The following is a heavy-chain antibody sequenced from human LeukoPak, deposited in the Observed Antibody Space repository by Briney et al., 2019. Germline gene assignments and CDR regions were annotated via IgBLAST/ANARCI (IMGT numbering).Heavy chain of an antibody. CDR2: IYTGGDT. Sequence: GGSLRLSCAASGFSVSNKYMSWVRQAPGKGLEWVSVIYTGGDTYYADSVRGRFTISRDNSKNTLYLQMNSLRGEDTAVYYCAKGGSPSCYSSSGYWGQGTLVTVSS. D-gene: IGHD2-2*01. CDR1: GFSVSNKY. J-gene: IGHJ4*02. CDR3: AKGGSPSCYSSSGY. V-gene: IGHV3-53*01.